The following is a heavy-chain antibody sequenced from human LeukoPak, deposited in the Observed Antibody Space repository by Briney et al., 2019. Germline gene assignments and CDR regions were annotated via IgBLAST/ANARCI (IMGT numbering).Heavy chain of an antibody. J-gene: IGHJ5*02. CDR3: ANLGPPGRDHYLES. CDR1: GFTFTTYW. CDR2: INQVGSSK. V-gene: IGHV3-7*01. Sequence: GGSLSISCAASGFTFTTYWMGWVRQAPGKGPEGVANINQVGSSKYFVDSVKGRFIISRDNAKNSLYLQMNSRRDEDTAVYYCANLGPPGRDHYLESWGQGTLVTVSS. D-gene: IGHD3-10*01.